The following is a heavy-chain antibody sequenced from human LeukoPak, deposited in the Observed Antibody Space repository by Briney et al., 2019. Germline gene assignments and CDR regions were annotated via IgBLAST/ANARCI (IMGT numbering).Heavy chain of an antibody. J-gene: IGHJ6*03. D-gene: IGHD4-11*01. CDR2: INWNGISS. CDR3: ARALSNYVDYHYYYYMDV. V-gene: IGHV3-20*04. Sequence: GGSLRLSCAASGFTFDDYGMSWVRQAPGKGLEWVSGINWNGISSSYVDSVEGRFTISRDNAKNSLYLQINSLRAEDTALYYCARALSNYVDYHYYYYMDVWGKGTTVTVSS. CDR1: GFTFDDYG.